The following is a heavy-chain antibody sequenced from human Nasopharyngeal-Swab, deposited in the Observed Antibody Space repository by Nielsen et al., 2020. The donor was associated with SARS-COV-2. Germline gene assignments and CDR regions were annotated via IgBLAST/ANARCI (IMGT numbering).Heavy chain of an antibody. J-gene: IGHJ6*02. CDR3: VRVALGSYLRGRGMDV. CDR2: IYFGVIT. V-gene: IGHV4-59*13. CDR1: NGSINSYY. Sequence: SETLSLTCTVSNGSINSYYWSWIRQLPGKGLEWIGYIYFGVITSYNPSLKSRVTMSVDTSKNQFSLNLTSVTAADTAVYYCVRVALGSYLRGRGMDVWGQGTTVTVSS. D-gene: IGHD3-16*02.